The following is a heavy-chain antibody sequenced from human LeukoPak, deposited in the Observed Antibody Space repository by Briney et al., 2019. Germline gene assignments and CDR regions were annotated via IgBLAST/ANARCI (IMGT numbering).Heavy chain of an antibody. CDR1: GGSVSSSH. CDR3: TRGYYEPFDR. Sequence: KSSETLSLTCTVSGGSVSSSHWNWIQQPPGKGLEWIGNVDYSGSTKYNPSLRSRVTMSLDTSNNQFSLKLRFVTASDTALYYCTRGYYEPFDRWGQGTLVTVSS. D-gene: IGHD3-22*01. V-gene: IGHV4-59*02. J-gene: IGHJ4*02. CDR2: VDYSGST.